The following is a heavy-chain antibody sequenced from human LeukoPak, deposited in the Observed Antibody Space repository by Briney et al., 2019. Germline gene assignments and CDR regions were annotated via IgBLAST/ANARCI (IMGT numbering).Heavy chain of an antibody. Sequence: SETLSLTCTVSGGSISSSSYYWGWIRQPPGKGLEWIGSIYYSGSTYYNPSLKSRVTISVDTSKNQFSLKLSSVTAADTAVYYCARDGYSSGWGTFWGQGTLVTVSS. CDR2: IYYSGST. J-gene: IGHJ4*02. CDR3: ARDGYSSGWGTF. D-gene: IGHD6-19*01. V-gene: IGHV4-39*07. CDR1: GGSISSSSYY.